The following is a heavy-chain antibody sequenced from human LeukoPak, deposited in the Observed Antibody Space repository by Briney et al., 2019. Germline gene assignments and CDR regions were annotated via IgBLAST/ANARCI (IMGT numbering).Heavy chain of an antibody. CDR2: IKQDGSEK. CDR3: AHSLPDYYDSSGSYFDY. J-gene: IGHJ4*02. CDR1: GFTFSSYW. Sequence: GGPLRLSCAASGFTFSSYWMSWVRQAPGKGLEWVANIKQDGSEKYYVDSVKGRFTISRDNAKNSLYLQMNSLRAEDTAVYYCAHSLPDYYDSSGSYFDYWGQGTLVTVSS. V-gene: IGHV3-7*01. D-gene: IGHD3-22*01.